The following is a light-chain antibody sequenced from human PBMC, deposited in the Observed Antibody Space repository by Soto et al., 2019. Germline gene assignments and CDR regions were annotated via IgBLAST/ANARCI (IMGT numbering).Light chain of an antibody. V-gene: IGKV3-15*01. Sequence: EIVMTQSPATLSVSPGERATLSCRASQSVSSNLAWYQQKPGQAPRLLIYGASTRATGIPARFSGSGSGTEFTLTISSLQSEDFAVYYCQQYNNWPPWTFAEGKKV. CDR1: QSVSSN. CDR2: GAS. CDR3: QQYNNWPPWT. J-gene: IGKJ1*01.